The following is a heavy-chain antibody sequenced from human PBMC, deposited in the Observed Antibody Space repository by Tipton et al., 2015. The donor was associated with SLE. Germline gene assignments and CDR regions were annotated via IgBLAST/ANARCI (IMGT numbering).Heavy chain of an antibody. Sequence: QLVQSGAEVKKPGASVKVSCKASGYNFPNFDINWVRQAAGQGLEWMGWVSPLSGKEVYAQKLQGRLTMTTDTSIRTAYMELSSLRSEDTAVYFCVRGIGVAGDYWGQGTLVTVSS. J-gene: IGHJ4*02. CDR3: VRGIGVAGDY. V-gene: IGHV1-8*02. CDR1: GYNFPNFD. D-gene: IGHD6-19*01. CDR2: VSPLSGKE.